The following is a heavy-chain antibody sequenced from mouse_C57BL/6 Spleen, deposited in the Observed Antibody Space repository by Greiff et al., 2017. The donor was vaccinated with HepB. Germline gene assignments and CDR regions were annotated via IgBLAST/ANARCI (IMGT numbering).Heavy chain of an antibody. V-gene: IGHV1-52*01. CDR2: IDPSDSET. D-gene: IGHD1-1*01. CDR1: GYTFTSYW. J-gene: IGHJ1*03. CDR3: AREENYYYGSSRYFDV. Sequence: QVQLQQPGAELVRPGSSVKLSCKASGYTFTSYWMHWVKQRPIQGLEWIGNIDPSDSETHYNQKFKDKATLTVDKSSSTSYMQLSSLTSEDSAVYYCAREENYYYGSSRYFDVWGTGPTVTVSS.